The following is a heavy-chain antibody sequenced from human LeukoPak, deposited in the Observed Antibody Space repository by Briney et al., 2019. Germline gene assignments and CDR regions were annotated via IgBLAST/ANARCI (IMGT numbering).Heavy chain of an antibody. D-gene: IGHD3-9*01. V-gene: IGHV4-31*03. CDR3: ARAPQYYGILTGYLDAFDI. CDR1: GGSISSGGYY. Sequence: PSETLSLTCTVSGGSISSGGYYWSWIRQHPGKGLEWIGYIYYSGSTYYNPSLKSRVTISVDTSKNQFSLKLSPVTAADTAVYYCARAPQYYGILTGYLDAFDIWGQGTMVTVSS. J-gene: IGHJ3*02. CDR2: IYYSGST.